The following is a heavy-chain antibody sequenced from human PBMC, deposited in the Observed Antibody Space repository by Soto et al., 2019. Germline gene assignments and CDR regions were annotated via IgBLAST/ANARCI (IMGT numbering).Heavy chain of an antibody. CDR3: ARRYGWLYFDY. J-gene: IGHJ4*02. V-gene: IGHV4-39*01. CDR2: IFYSGST. D-gene: IGHD6-19*01. Sequence: SETLSLSCTVSGDSISSSNYFWGWIRQPPRKGLEWIGTIFYSGSTYYIPSLRSRVTISVDTSKNQFSLRLISVTAADTALYYCARRYGWLYFDYWGQGSLVTVSS. CDR1: GDSISSSNYF.